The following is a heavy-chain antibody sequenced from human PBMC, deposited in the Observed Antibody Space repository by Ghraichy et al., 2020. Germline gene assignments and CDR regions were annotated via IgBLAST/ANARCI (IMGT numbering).Heavy chain of an antibody. CDR3: AKDEGSSSWYGPFEY. V-gene: IGHV3-23*01. D-gene: IGHD6-13*01. CDR2: ISGSGGST. J-gene: IGHJ4*02. Sequence: GGSLRLSCAASGFTFSSYAMSWVRQAPGKGLEWVSAISGSGGSTYYADSVKGRFTISRDNSKNTLYLQMNSLRAEDTAVYYCAKDEGSSSWYGPFEYWGQGTLVTVSS. CDR1: GFTFSSYA.